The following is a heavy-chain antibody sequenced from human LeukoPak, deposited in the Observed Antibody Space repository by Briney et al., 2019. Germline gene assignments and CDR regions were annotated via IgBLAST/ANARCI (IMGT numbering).Heavy chain of an antibody. CDR1: GFTVSSNY. V-gene: IGHV3-66*01. Sequence: GGSLRLSCAASGFTVSSNYMSWVRQAPGKGLEWVSVIYSGGSTYYADSVKGRVTIYRHNSKNTLYLQMNGLRAEDTAVYYCARAFRYQLPIDYWGQGTLVTVSS. J-gene: IGHJ4*02. D-gene: IGHD2-2*01. CDR3: ARAFRYQLPIDY. CDR2: IYSGGST.